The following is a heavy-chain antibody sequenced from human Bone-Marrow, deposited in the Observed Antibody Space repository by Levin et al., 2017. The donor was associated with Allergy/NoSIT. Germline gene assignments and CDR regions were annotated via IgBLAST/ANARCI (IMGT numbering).Heavy chain of an antibody. CDR1: GGSISSSTYY. CDR3: ARRIEAAGYYDY. CDR2: VYYTGSS. D-gene: IGHD6-13*01. Sequence: PSETLSLTCTVSGGSISSSTYYWDWIRQPPGKGLEWVGSVYYTGSSYYNPSLESRVTISVDTSKNQVPLNLSPRTAADTAVYYCARRIEAAGYYDYWGQGTLVTVSS. J-gene: IGHJ4*02. V-gene: IGHV4-39*01.